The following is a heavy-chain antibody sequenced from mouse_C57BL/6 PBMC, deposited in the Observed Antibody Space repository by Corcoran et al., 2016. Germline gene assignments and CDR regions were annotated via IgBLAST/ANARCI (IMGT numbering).Heavy chain of an antibody. J-gene: IGHJ2*01. D-gene: IGHD2-10*02. CDR3: ARLYGNSGYFDY. CDR2: INTYSGVP. V-gene: IGHV9-3*01. Sequence: QIQLVQSGPELKKPGETVKISCKASGYTFTTYGMSWVKQAPGKGLKWMGWINTYSGVPTYADDFKGRFAFSLETSASTAYLQINNLKNEDTATYFCARLYGNSGYFDYWGQGTTLTVSS. CDR1: GYTFTTYG.